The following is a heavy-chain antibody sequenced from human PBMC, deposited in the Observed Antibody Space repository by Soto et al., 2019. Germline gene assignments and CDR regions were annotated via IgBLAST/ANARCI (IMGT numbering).Heavy chain of an antibody. CDR2: VTNSGSNT. V-gene: IGHV3-23*01. CDR1: GFTFSTYA. J-gene: IGHJ3*02. D-gene: IGHD1-1*01. CDR3: AKDLAATATADSFDI. Sequence: EVQLLESGGGLVQPGGSLRLSCAASGFTFSTYAMTWVRQAPGKGLEWVSSVTNSGSNTYHADSVKGRFTISRDNSKNMLFLQMNSLRAEDTALYYCAKDLAATATADSFDIWGQGTMVTVSS.